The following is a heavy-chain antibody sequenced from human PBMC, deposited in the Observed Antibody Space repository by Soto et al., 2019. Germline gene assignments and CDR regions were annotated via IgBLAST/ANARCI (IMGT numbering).Heavy chain of an antibody. V-gene: IGHV3-11*01. CDR2: ISGSGTTI. Sequence: GGSLRLSCAASGLIFRDYYMSWIRQAPGRGPEWISYISGSGTTINYADSVRGRFTISRDNAKNSVYLQLDSLRVEDTALYYFARDRRGQNYSDSWGQGTLVTVSS. J-gene: IGHJ4*02. CDR3: ARDRRGQNYSDS. CDR1: GLIFRDYY.